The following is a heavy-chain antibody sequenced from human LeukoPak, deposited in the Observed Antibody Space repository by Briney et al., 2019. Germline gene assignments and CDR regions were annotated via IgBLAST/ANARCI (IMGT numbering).Heavy chain of an antibody. Sequence: SKTLSLTCTVSGGFISGGDYYWSWIGQPPGKGLVWIGYIYCSGSTYYDPVLKSRVTISVDANKYQFSLKLSSGIAADTAEYYCAKEGTARIEYWGQRTLVTVSS. CDR3: AKEGTARIEY. J-gene: IGHJ4*02. CDR2: IYCSGST. D-gene: IGHD2/OR15-2a*01. CDR1: GGFISGGDYY. V-gene: IGHV4-30-4*01.